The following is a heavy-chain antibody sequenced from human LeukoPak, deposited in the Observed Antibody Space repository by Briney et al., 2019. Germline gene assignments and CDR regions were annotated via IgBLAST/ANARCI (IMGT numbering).Heavy chain of an antibody. CDR2: INPNSGGT. V-gene: IGHV1-2*02. CDR1: GYTFTGYF. J-gene: IGHJ4*02. Sequence: GASVKVSCKASGYTFTGYFMHWVRQAPGQGLEWMGWINPNSGGTNYAQKFQGRVTMTRDTSISTAYMELSRLRSDDTAVYYCARVWFGEYSLDYWGQGTLVTVSS. CDR3: ARVWFGEYSLDY. D-gene: IGHD3-10*01.